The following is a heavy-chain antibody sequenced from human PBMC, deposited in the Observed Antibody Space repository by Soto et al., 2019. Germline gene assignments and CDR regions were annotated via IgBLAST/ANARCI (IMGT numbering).Heavy chain of an antibody. J-gene: IGHJ6*03. CDR1: GFTFSSYG. Sequence: PGGSLRLSCAASGFTFSSYGMHWVRQAPGKGLEWVAVIWYDGSNKYYADSVKGRFTISRDNSKNTLYLQMNSLRAEDTAVYYCARDFEGEEGVNYYYYMDVWGKGTTVTVSS. CDR2: IWYDGSNK. V-gene: IGHV3-33*01. D-gene: IGHD3-16*01. CDR3: ARDFEGEEGVNYYYYMDV.